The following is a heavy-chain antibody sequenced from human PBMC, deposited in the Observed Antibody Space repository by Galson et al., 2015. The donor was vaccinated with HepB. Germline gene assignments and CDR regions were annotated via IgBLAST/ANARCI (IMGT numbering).Heavy chain of an antibody. Sequence: SETLSLTCTVSGGSISSSSYYWGWIRQPPGKGLEWIGSIYYSGSTYYNPSLKSRVTISVDTSKNQFSLKLSSVTAADTAVYYCARDLWATVKDYYYYGMDVWGQGTTVTVSS. J-gene: IGHJ6*02. D-gene: IGHD4-17*01. CDR1: GGSISSSSYY. CDR3: ARDLWATVKDYYYYGMDV. CDR2: IYYSGST. V-gene: IGHV4-39*07.